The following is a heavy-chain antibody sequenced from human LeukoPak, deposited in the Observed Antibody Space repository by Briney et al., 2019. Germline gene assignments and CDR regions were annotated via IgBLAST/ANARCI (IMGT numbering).Heavy chain of an antibody. D-gene: IGHD6-13*01. CDR1: GFTFSRYW. Sequence: GGSLRLSCAASGFTFSRYWMSWVRQAPGKGLEWVANIKQDGSEKYYVDSVKGRFTISRDNAKNSLYLQMNTLRVEATAVYYCARALPELLGRSWSYYFDYCGQGTLVTVSS. CDR2: IKQDGSEK. J-gene: IGHJ4*02. CDR3: ARALPELLGRSWSYYFDY. V-gene: IGHV3-7*01.